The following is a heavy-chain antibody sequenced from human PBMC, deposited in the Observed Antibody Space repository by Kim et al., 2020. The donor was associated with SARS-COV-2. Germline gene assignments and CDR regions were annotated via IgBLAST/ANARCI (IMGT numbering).Heavy chain of an antibody. Sequence: GGSLRLSCAASGFTFSSYSMNWVRQAPGKGLEWVSSISSSSSYIYYADSVKGRFTISRDNAKNSLYLQMNSLRAEDTAVYYCAREEGYMVRGVEDYWGQGTLVTVSS. V-gene: IGHV3-21*01. CDR3: AREEGYMVRGVEDY. J-gene: IGHJ4*02. D-gene: IGHD3-10*01. CDR2: ISSSSSYI. CDR1: GFTFSSYS.